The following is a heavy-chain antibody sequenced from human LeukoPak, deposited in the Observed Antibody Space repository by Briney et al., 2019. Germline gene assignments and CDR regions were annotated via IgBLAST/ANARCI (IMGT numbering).Heavy chain of an antibody. CDR1: GFTVSSNY. Sequence: PGGSLRLSCAASGFTVSSNYMSWVRQAPGKGLEWVSVIYSGGSTYYADSVKGRFTISRDNSKNTLYLQMNSLRAEHTAVYYCSLNCGGDCYPTYYFDYWGQGTLVTVSS. CDR2: IYSGGST. V-gene: IGHV3-53*01. CDR3: SLNCGGDCYPTYYFDY. D-gene: IGHD2-21*02. J-gene: IGHJ4*02.